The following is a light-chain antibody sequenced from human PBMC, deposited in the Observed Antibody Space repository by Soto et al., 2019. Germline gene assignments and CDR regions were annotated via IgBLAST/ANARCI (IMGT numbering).Light chain of an antibody. CDR2: GNS. V-gene: IGLV1-40*01. J-gene: IGLJ1*01. Sequence: QVVLTQPPSVSGAPGQRVTISCTGSSSNIGAGYDVHWYQQLPGTAPKLLIYGNSNRPSGVPDRFSGSKSGTSASLAITGLQAEDEADYYCQSYDSSLSGFYVFGTGTKV. CDR3: QSYDSSLSGFYV. CDR1: SSNIGAGYD.